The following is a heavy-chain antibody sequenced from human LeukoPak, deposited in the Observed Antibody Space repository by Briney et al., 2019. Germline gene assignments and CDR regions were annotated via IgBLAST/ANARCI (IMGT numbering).Heavy chain of an antibody. D-gene: IGHD2-2*01. J-gene: IGHJ6*04. Sequence: PGGSLRLSCAASGFTFSSYGMHWVRQAPGKGLEWVAVISYDGSNKYYADSVKGRFTISRDSSKNTLYLQMNSLRAEDTAVYYCAKDSRSAAVYYYYGMDVWGKGTTVTVSS. V-gene: IGHV3-30*18. CDR2: ISYDGSNK. CDR1: GFTFSSYG. CDR3: AKDSRSAAVYYYYGMDV.